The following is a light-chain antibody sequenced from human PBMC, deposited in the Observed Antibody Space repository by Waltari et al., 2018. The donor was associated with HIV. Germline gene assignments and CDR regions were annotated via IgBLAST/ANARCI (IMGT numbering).Light chain of an antibody. CDR1: QSVLYSSNNKNY. CDR3: KQYYSTPT. Sequence: DIVMTQSPDSLVVSLGERATINCKSSQSVLYSSNNKNYLAWYQQKPGQPPKLLIYWASTRESGVPDRFSGSGSGTDFTLTISSLQAEDVAVYYCKQYYSTPTFGQGTKVEIK. CDR2: WAS. J-gene: IGKJ1*01. V-gene: IGKV4-1*01.